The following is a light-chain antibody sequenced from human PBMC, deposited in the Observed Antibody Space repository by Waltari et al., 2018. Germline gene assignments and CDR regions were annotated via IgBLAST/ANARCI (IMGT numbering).Light chain of an antibody. Sequence: DVVMTQSPLSLPVTRGQPASISCRSSQSLVHSDGNTYLNGFHQRPGQSPRRLSYTVSIRGSGGTDRFSDIRSSTDFTQKDSRVEDEYVEVYYCMQATRWPTLSVGRGTKVEL. V-gene: IGKV2-30*02. CDR1: QSLVHSDGNTY. CDR2: TVS. CDR3: MQATRWPTLS. J-gene: IGKJ4*02.